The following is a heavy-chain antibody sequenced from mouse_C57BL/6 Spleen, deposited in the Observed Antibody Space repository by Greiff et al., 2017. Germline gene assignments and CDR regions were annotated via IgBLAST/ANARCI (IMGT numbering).Heavy chain of an antibody. Sequence: EVQLQESGGDLVKPGGSLKLSCAASGFTFRRYGMSWVRQTPDKRLEWVATISSGGSYTCNTDSVKGRFTISIDNAENTLYLQISSLKSEDTAMYYCASCIYDGYYVGFDYWGQGTTLTVSS. CDR1: GFTFRRYG. V-gene: IGHV5-6*01. CDR3: ASCIYDGYYVGFDY. J-gene: IGHJ2*01. D-gene: IGHD2-3*01. CDR2: ISSGGSYT.